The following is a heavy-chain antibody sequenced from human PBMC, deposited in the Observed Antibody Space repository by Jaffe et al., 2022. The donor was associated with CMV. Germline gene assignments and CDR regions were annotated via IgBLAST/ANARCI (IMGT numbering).Heavy chain of an antibody. V-gene: IGHV4-34*01. Sequence: QVQLQQWGAGLLKPSETLSLTCAVYGGSFSGYYWSWIRQPPGKGLEWIGEINHSGSTNYNPSLKSRVTISVDTSKNQFSLKLSSVTAADTAVYYCARGLVGSSPILRHTYYYYYMDVWGKGTTVTVSS. CDR2: INHSGST. J-gene: IGHJ6*03. CDR3: ARGLVGSSPILRHTYYYYYMDV. D-gene: IGHD6-6*01. CDR1: GGSFSGYY.